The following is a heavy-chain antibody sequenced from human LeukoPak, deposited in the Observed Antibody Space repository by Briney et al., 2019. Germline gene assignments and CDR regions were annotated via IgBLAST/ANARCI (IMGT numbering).Heavy chain of an antibody. Sequence: AASVKVSCKASGFTFTSYDINWVRQASGQGLEWMGWMNPNTGDTGYAQKFQGRVTMTRDISISTAYMELRGLRSEDTAIYYCVRDGEGVAISVNYWFDPWGQGTLVTVSS. CDR1: GFTFTSYD. V-gene: IGHV1-8*01. J-gene: IGHJ5*02. CDR3: VRDGEGVAISVNYWFDP. CDR2: MNPNTGDT. D-gene: IGHD3-10*01.